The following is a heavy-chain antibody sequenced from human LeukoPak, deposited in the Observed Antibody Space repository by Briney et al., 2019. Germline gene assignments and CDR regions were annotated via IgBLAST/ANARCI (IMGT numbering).Heavy chain of an antibody. CDR3: ARSPKDWLLEEAYCFDY. D-gene: IGHD3/OR15-3a*01. CDR1: GDSINSGSYY. CDR2: IYTSGNT. Sequence: PSETLSLTCTVSGDSINSGSYYWSWIRQPAGKGLEWIGRIYTSGNTNYNPSLKSRVTISVDTSKNQFSLKLRSVTAADTAVYYCARSPKDWLLEEAYCFDYWGQGTLVTVSS. J-gene: IGHJ4*02. V-gene: IGHV4-61*02.